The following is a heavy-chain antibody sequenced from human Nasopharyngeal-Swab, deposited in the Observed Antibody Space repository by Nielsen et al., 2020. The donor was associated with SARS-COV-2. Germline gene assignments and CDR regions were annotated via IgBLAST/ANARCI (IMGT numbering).Heavy chain of an antibody. CDR2: IIPILGIA. CDR3: AKDIGHSYGSTFDY. CDR1: GGTFSSYA. D-gene: IGHD5-18*01. V-gene: IGHV1-69*10. J-gene: IGHJ4*02. Sequence: SVKVSCKASGGTFSSYAISWVRQAPGQGLEWMGGIIPILGIANYAQKFQGRVTITADKSTSTAYMELSSLRSEDTAVYYCAKDIGHSYGSTFDYWGQGTLVTVSS.